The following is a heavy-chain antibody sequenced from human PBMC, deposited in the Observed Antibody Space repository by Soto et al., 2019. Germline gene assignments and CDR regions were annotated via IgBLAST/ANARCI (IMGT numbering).Heavy chain of an antibody. J-gene: IGHJ4*02. CDR2: INGDGSST. CDR3: ARHPIHVEVMVYATHYFDY. D-gene: IGHD2-8*01. CDR1: RFTFRSYW. V-gene: IGHV3-74*01. Sequence: GGSLRLSCAASRFTFRSYWMHWVRQAPGKGLVWVSRINGDGSSTSYADSVRGRFTISRDNAKNTLYLQMNSLRAEDTAVYYCARHPIHVEVMVYATHYFDYWGPGTLVTVSS.